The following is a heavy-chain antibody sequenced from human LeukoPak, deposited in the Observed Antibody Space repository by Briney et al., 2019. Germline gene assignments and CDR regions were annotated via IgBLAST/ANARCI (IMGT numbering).Heavy chain of an antibody. Sequence: SETLSLTCTVSGGSISGYYWSWIRQPPGKGLEWIGYIYYRGSTDYNASLKSRVTISVDTSKNQFSLKLYSVTAADTAVYYCARHHHLDNSGYYPGSYYYGMDVWGQGTTVTVSS. CDR2: IYYRGST. D-gene: IGHD3-22*01. V-gene: IGHV4-59*01. CDR1: GGSISGYY. J-gene: IGHJ6*02. CDR3: ARHHHLDNSGYYPGSYYYGMDV.